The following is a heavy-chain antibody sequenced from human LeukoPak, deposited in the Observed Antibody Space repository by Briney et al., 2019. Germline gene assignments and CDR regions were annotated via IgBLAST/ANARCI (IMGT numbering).Heavy chain of an antibody. Sequence: PGGSLRLSCAASGFTVSSNYMSWVRQAPGKGLEWVSVIYSGGSTYYADAVKGRFTISRDNSKNTLYLQMNSLRGEDTAVYYCARDPYSSAWYHYYYGMDVWGQGTTVTASS. J-gene: IGHJ6*02. CDR3: ARDPYSSAWYHYYYGMDV. CDR1: GFTVSSNY. CDR2: IYSGGST. V-gene: IGHV3-66*01. D-gene: IGHD6-19*01.